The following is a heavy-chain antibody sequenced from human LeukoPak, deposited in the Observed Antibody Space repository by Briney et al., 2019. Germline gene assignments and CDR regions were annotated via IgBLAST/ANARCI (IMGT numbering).Heavy chain of an antibody. V-gene: IGHV3-48*03. CDR3: AREIKRSSGWYDFDY. D-gene: IGHD6-19*01. J-gene: IGHJ4*02. CDR2: ISSSGDTI. CDR1: GFTSSSYE. Sequence: GGSLRLSCAASGFTSSSYEMNWVRQAPGKGLEWVSYISSSGDTIYYADSVKGRFTISRDNAKNSLYLQMNSLRAEDTAVYYCAREIKRSSGWYDFDYWGQGTLVTVSS.